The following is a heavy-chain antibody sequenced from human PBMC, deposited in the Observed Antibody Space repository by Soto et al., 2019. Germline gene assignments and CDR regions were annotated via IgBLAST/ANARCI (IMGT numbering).Heavy chain of an antibody. D-gene: IGHD6-19*01. CDR3: AKADGEQWLIPHLDN. Sequence: VPLLESGGGVVQPGGSLRLSCEASGFNFKKFAMGWVRQAPGEGLEWVAGISCCGGSTSYADSVKGRFSLARDDSKSTLSLHLNSLRFEDTARYFCAKADGEQWLIPHLDNWGQGTLVTVS. CDR1: GFNFKKFA. V-gene: IGHV3-23*01. J-gene: IGHJ4*02. CDR2: ISCCGGST.